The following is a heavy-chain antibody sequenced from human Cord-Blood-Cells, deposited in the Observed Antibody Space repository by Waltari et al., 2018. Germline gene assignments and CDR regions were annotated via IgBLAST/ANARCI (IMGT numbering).Heavy chain of an antibody. CDR2: IIPILGIA. CDR1: GGTLSSYA. CDR3: ARIPLMTTVTRYYFDY. V-gene: IGHV1-69*09. D-gene: IGHD4-4*01. J-gene: IGHJ4*02. Sequence: QVQLVQSGAAVQKTGPSVKVSCKASGGTLSSYAISRVRQAPGQGLEWMGRIIPILGIANYAQKFQGRVTITAEKSTSTAYMELSSLRSEDTAVYYCARIPLMTTVTRYYFDYWGQGTLVTVSS.